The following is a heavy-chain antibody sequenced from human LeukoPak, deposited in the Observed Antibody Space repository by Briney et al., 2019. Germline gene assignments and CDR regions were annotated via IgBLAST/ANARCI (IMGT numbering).Heavy chain of an antibody. CDR1: GGTFSSYA. J-gene: IGHJ3*02. CDR2: IIPILGIA. Sequence: SVKVSCKASGGTFSSYAISWVRQAPGQGLEWMGGIIPILGIANYAQKFQGRVTITADKSTSTAYMELSSLRSEDTAVYYCARSVWFGELRDAFDIWGQGTMVTVSS. D-gene: IGHD3-10*01. CDR3: ARSVWFGELRDAFDI. V-gene: IGHV1-69*10.